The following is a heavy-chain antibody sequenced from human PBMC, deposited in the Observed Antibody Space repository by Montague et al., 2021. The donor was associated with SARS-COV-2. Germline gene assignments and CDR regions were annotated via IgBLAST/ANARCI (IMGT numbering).Heavy chain of an antibody. CDR2: ISYDGSNK. D-gene: IGHD1-26*01. CDR3: ARGYSGSYYTYFDS. V-gene: IGHV3-30*04. Sequence: SLRLSCAASGFTFSSYAMHWVRQAPGKGLEWVAVISYDGSNKYYXDSVKGRFTISRDNSKNTLYLQMNSLRAEDTAVYYCARGYSGSYYTYFDSWGQGTLITVSS. J-gene: IGHJ4*02. CDR1: GFTFSSYA.